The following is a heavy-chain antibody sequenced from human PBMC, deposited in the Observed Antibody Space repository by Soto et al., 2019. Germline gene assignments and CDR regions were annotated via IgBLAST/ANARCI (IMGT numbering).Heavy chain of an antibody. V-gene: IGHV4-39*07. J-gene: IGHJ4*02. CDR3: ARGPPLGY. CDR1: GGSISSSSYY. CDR2: IYHSGST. Sequence: SETLSLTCTVSGGSISSSSYYWGWIRQPPGKGLECIGYIYHSGSTYYNLSLKSRVTISVDRSKNQFSLKLSSVTAADTAVYYCARGPPLGYWGQGTLVTVSS.